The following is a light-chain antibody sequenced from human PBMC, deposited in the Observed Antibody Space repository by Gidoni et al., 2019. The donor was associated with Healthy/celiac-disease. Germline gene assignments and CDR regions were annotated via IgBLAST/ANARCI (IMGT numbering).Light chain of an antibody. V-gene: IGKV1-39*01. CDR3: QRSYSTHWT. Sequence: DIQMTQSPSSLSASVGDRVTITCRASQSISSYLNWYQQKPGKAPKLLIYAASSLQSGVPSRFSGSGSGTDFTLTSSSLQPEDVATYYWQRSYSTHWTFGQGTKVEIK. CDR1: QSISSY. CDR2: AAS. J-gene: IGKJ1*01.